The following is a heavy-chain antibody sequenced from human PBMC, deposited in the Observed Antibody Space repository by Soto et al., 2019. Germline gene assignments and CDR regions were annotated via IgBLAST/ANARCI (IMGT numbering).Heavy chain of an antibody. J-gene: IGHJ4*02. CDR3: ARRRDASGSYFDS. D-gene: IGHD3-10*01. Sequence: PGGSLRLSCAASGFTFSNYAMSWVRQAPGKGLEWVSAINDSGGSTYSADSVKGRFTISRDNSKNTLYLQMNSLRADDTAVYYCARRRDASGSYFDSWGQGTL. V-gene: IGHV3-23*01. CDR2: INDSGGST. CDR1: GFTFSNYA.